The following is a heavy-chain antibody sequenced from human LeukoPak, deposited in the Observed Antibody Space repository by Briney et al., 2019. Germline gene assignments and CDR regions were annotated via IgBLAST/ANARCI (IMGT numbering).Heavy chain of an antibody. D-gene: IGHD6-19*01. CDR1: GFTFSSYS. V-gene: IGHV3-21*04. CDR2: ISSSSSYI. Sequence: GGSLRLSCAASGFTFSSYSMNWVRQAPGKGLEWVSSISSSSSYIYYADSVKGRFTISRDNSKNTLYLQMNSLRAEDTAVYYCARVYSSGWNYYYYYYMDVWGKGTTVTVSS. CDR3: ARVYSSGWNYYYYYYMDV. J-gene: IGHJ6*03.